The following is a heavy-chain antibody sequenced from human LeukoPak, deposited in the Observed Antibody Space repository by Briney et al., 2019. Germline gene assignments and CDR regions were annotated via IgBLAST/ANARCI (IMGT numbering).Heavy chain of an antibody. CDR3: ALKSRGYCSGGRCYIGY. CDR2: IYPGDSDT. J-gene: IGHJ4*02. CDR1: GYSFTNYW. D-gene: IGHD2-15*01. V-gene: IGHV5-51*01. Sequence: GESLKISRKGSGYSFTNYWIGWVRQMPGKGLEWMGIIYPGDSDTRYSPTFQGQVTLSADKAISTDYLQWSSLRASDSAMYYCALKSRGYCSGGRCYIGYWGQGTLVTVSS.